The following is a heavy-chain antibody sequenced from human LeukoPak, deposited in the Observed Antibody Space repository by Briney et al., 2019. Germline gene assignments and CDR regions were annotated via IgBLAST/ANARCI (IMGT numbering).Heavy chain of an antibody. CDR2: ISGSGGST. CDR3: AKDRLNVIWFGELSYGMDV. CDR1: GFTFSSYA. D-gene: IGHD3-10*01. V-gene: IGHV3-23*01. J-gene: IGHJ6*02. Sequence: GGSLRLSCAASGFTFSSYAMSWVRQAPGKGLEWVSAISGSGGSTYYADSVKGRFTISRDNSKNTLYLQMNSLRAEVTAVYYCAKDRLNVIWFGELSYGMDVWGQGTTVTVSS.